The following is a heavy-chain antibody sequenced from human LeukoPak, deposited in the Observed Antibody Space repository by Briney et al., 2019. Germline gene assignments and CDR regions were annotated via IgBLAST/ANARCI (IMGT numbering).Heavy chain of an antibody. CDR1: GFTFSSYA. D-gene: IGHD2-2*01. CDR2: ISYDGSNK. Sequence: GGSLRLSCAASGFTFSSYAMHWVRQAPGKGLEWVAVISYDGSNKYYADSVKGRFTISRDNSKNTLYLQMNSLRAEDTAVYYCAGDQRRYCSSTSCYVFDYWGQGTLVTVSS. CDR3: AGDQRRYCSSTSCYVFDY. V-gene: IGHV3-30-3*01. J-gene: IGHJ4*02.